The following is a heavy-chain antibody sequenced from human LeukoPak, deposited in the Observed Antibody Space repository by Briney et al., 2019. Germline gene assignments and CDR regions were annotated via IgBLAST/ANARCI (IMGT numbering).Heavy chain of an antibody. J-gene: IGHJ6*02. V-gene: IGHV3-30*18. CDR3: ANTHSSSKAYGMDV. Sequence: GGSLRLSCAASGSTFSSYGMHWVRQAPGKGLEWVAVISYDGSNKYYADSVKGRFTISRDNSKNTLYLQMNSLRAEDTAVYYCANTHSSSKAYGMDVWGQGTTVTVSS. D-gene: IGHD6-6*01. CDR1: GSTFSSYG. CDR2: ISYDGSNK.